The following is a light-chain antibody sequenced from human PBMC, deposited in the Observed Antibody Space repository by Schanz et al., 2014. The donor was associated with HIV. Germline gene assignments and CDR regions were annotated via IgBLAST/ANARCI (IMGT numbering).Light chain of an antibody. J-gene: IGLJ2*01. CDR3: CSYADRNIVL. Sequence: QSVLTQPPSASGTPGQRVTISCSGISSKLGQNLISWYQHLPGTAPKLLIYNDNRRPSGVPDRFSGSKSGTSASLAISGLQAEDEGQYYCCSYADRNIVLFGGGTKVTVL. CDR1: SSKLGQNL. V-gene: IGLV1-44*01. CDR2: NDN.